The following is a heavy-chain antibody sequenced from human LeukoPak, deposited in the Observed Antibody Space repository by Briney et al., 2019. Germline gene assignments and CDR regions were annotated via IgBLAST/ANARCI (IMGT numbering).Heavy chain of an antibody. V-gene: IGHV3-21*04. Sequence: GGSLRLSCAASGFTFNTFNMNWVRQAPGKGLEWVSSITSGGDYIYYADSVKGRFTISRDNAKNSLYLQMNSLRAEDTAVYYCARIHYYYYYMDVWGKGTTVTVSS. J-gene: IGHJ6*03. CDR3: ARIHYYYYYMDV. CDR2: ITSGGDYI. CDR1: GFTFNTFN.